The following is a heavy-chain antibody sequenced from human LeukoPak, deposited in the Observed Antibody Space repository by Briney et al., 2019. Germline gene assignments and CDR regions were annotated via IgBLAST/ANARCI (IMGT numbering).Heavy chain of an antibody. V-gene: IGHV3-21*01. J-gene: IGHJ4*02. CDR1: GFTFSSYS. D-gene: IGHD2-2*01. CDR3: ASQMPYINY. Sequence: PGGSLRPSCAASGFTFSSYSMNWVRQAPGKGLEWGSSISSSSSYIYYADSVKGRFTISRDNAKNSLYLQMNSLRAEDTAVYYCASQMPYINYWGQGTLVTVSS. CDR2: ISSSSSYI.